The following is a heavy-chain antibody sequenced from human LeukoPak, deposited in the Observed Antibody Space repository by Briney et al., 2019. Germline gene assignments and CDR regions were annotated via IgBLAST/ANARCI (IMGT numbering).Heavy chain of an antibody. CDR3: ARDGRAGSYYYYMDV. Sequence: SETLSLTCTVSGGSISSYYWSWIRQPPGKGLEWIGYIYYSGSTNYNPSLKSRVTISVDTSKNQFSLKLSSVTAADTAVYYCARDGRAGSYYYYMDVWGKGTTVTVSS. CDR2: IYYSGST. J-gene: IGHJ6*03. D-gene: IGHD6-13*01. CDR1: GGSISSYY. V-gene: IGHV4-59*01.